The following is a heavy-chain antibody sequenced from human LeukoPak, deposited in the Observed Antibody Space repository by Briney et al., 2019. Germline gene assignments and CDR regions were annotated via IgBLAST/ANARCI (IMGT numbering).Heavy chain of an antibody. CDR3: ARMRQQLVPADFDY. CDR1: GGTFSSYA. Sequence: GASVKVSCKASGGTFSSYAISWVRQAPGQGLEWMGWINPNSGGTNYAQKFQGRVTMTRDTSISTAYMELSRLRSDDTAVYYCARMRQQLVPADFDYWGQGTLVTVSS. J-gene: IGHJ4*02. CDR2: INPNSGGT. D-gene: IGHD6-13*01. V-gene: IGHV1-2*02.